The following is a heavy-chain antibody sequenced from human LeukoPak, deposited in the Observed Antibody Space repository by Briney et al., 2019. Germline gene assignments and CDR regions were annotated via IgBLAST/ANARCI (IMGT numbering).Heavy chain of an antibody. CDR3: ARFPHFIAARPYYYYGMDV. Sequence: PGGSLRLSCAASGFTFSSYSMNWVRQAPGKGLEWVSYISSSSSTIYYADSVKGRFTISRDNAKNSLYLQMNSLRAEDTAVYYCARFPHFIAARPYYYYGMDVWGQGTTVTVSS. CDR2: ISSSSSTI. J-gene: IGHJ6*02. D-gene: IGHD6-6*01. V-gene: IGHV3-48*01. CDR1: GFTFSSYS.